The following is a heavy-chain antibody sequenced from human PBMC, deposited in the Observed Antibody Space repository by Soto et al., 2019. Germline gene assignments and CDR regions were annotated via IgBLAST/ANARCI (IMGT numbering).Heavy chain of an antibody. CDR1: GFTFSSYA. J-gene: IGHJ6*02. CDR2: ISGSGGST. Sequence: EVQLLESGGGLVQPGGSLGLSCAASGFTFSSYAMSWVRQAPGKGLEWVSAISGSGGSTYYADSVKGRFTISRDNSKNTLYLQMNSLRAEDTAVYYCASRGYCSSTSCPPPGSSYYYGMDVWGQGTTVTVSS. V-gene: IGHV3-23*01. CDR3: ASRGYCSSTSCPPPGSSYYYGMDV. D-gene: IGHD2-2*01.